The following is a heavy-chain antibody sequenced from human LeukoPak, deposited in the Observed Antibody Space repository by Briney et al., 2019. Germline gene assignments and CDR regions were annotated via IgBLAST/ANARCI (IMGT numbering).Heavy chain of an antibody. V-gene: IGHV3-23*01. J-gene: IGHJ4*02. CDR3: AKDLGSSGWYIDY. CDR2: NSGGST. D-gene: IGHD6-19*01. Sequence: GSLRLSCAASGFTFSSYAVYWVRQAPGRGLEWVSSNSGGSTYYADSVKGRFTISRDNSKNTLYLQMNSLRAEDTAVYYCAKDLGSSGWYIDYWGQGTLVTVSS. CDR1: GFTFSSYA.